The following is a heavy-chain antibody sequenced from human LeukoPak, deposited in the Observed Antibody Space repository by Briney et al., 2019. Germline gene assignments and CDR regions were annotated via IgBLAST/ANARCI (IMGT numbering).Heavy chain of an antibody. CDR1: GFTFSSYE. V-gene: IGHV3-48*03. J-gene: IGHJ4*02. CDR3: ARDWQRATPFDY. Sequence: AGGSLRLSCAASGFTFSSYEMNWVRQAPGKGLEWVSYISTSGNTRYYADSVKGRFTISRDNSKNTLYLQMNSLRAEDTAVYYCARDWQRATPFDYWGQGTLVTVSS. CDR2: ISTSGNTR.